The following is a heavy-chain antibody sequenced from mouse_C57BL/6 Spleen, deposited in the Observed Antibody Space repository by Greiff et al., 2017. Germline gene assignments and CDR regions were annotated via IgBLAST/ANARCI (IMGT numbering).Heavy chain of an antibody. CDR2: INPSSGYT. D-gene: IGHD1-1*01. V-gene: IGHV1-7*01. Sequence: QVQLQQSGAELAKPGASVKLSCKASGYTFTSYWMHWVQQRPGQGLEWIGYINPSSGYTKYNQKFKDKATLTADKSSSTAYMRLSSLTYEDSAVYSCARSRSGGREDDFDYWGKGTTLTVSS. CDR3: ARSRSGGREDDFDY. CDR1: GYTFTSYW. J-gene: IGHJ2*01.